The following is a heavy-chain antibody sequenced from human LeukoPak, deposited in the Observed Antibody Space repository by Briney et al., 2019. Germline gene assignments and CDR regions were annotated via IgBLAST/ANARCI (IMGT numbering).Heavy chain of an antibody. CDR2: ITPLFGTA. Sequence: ASVTVSCTASGGTFSKYTISWVRQRPGQGLEWMGGITPLFGTANYAQKFQGRVTITADESASTAYMELSSLRSEDTAVYYCARDSSDIQSLIAHWGQGTLVTVSS. V-gene: IGHV1-69*13. D-gene: IGHD2-15*01. J-gene: IGHJ1*01. CDR1: GGTFSKYT. CDR3: ARDSSDIQSLIAH.